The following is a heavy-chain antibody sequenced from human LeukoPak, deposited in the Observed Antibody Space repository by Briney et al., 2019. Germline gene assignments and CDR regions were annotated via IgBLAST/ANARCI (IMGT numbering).Heavy chain of an antibody. CDR1: GGSMTGYY. V-gene: IGHV4-4*07. CDR2: IYTSGDT. CDR3: ARSISWYSYLDY. J-gene: IGHJ4*02. D-gene: IGHD6-13*01. Sequence: PPETLSLTCTVSGGSMTGYYWSWIRQPAGKGLDWIGRIYTSGDTNYNPSLKSRVTMSVDTSKNQFSLKLTSVTAADTAVYYCARSISWYSYLDYWGQATLVTISS.